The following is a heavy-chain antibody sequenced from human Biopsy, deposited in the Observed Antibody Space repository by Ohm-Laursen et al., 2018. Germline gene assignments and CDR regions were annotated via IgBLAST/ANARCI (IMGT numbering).Heavy chain of an antibody. J-gene: IGHJ6*02. D-gene: IGHD6-6*01. CDR3: ARDSSRRAREGGMDV. Sequence: SLRLSCTASGFSVSSYDMNWVRQAPGKGLEWISYISETSSHIYDADSVRGRFTVARDIAKNSLYLQLNSLRVKDTAVYYCARDSSRRAREGGMDVWGQGTTVTASS. CDR2: ISETSSHI. CDR1: GFSVSSYD. V-gene: IGHV3-21*01.